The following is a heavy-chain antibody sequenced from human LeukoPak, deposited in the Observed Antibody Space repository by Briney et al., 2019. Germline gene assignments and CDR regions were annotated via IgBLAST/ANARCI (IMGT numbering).Heavy chain of an antibody. CDR3: ARGLYYYDSSGYYSDH. J-gene: IGHJ4*02. V-gene: IGHV1-46*01. CDR1: GGTFSSYT. CDR2: INPSGGST. D-gene: IGHD3-22*01. Sequence: GASVKVSCKASGGTFSSYTISWVRQAPGQGLEWMGIINPSGGSTSYAQKFQGRVTMTRDTSTSTVYMELSSLRSEGTAVYYCARGLYYYDSSGYYSDHWGQGTLVTVSS.